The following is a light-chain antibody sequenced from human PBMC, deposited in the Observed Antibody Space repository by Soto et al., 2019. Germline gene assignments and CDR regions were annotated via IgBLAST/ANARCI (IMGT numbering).Light chain of an antibody. CDR1: SSDVGGYNY. CDR3: ASYTRTTTLV. J-gene: IGLJ2*01. CDR2: DVN. V-gene: IGLV2-14*01. Sequence: QSALTQPPSASGSPGQSVTISCTGTSSDVGGYNYVSWYQHHPGKAPKLVIYDVNNRPSGISYRFSGSKSGNTASLTISGLQAEDEADYYCASYTRTTTLVFGGGTQLTVL.